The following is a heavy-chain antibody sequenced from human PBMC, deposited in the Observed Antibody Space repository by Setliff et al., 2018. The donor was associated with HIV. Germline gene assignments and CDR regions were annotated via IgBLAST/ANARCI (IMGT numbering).Heavy chain of an antibody. D-gene: IGHD2-15*01. J-gene: IGHJ6*02. CDR2: LRGDGGSA. V-gene: IGHV3-23*01. Sequence: SGGSLRLSCAGSGFTFSSYAMSWVRQAPGKGLEWVSALRGDGGSAYYADSVKGRFTISRDNSKNTLYLQMNSLRVEDTAVYYCAKDVCSGAYCYAYYYYGMDVWGQGTMVTVSS. CDR1: GFTFSSYA. CDR3: AKDVCSGAYCYAYYYYGMDV.